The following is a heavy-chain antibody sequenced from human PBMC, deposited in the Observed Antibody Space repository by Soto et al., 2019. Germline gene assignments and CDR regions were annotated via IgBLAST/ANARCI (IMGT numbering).Heavy chain of an antibody. Sequence: SLRLSCAASGFTFSSYGMHWVRQAPGKGLEWVAVISYDGSNKYYADSVKGRFTISRDNSKNTLYLQMNSLRAEDTAVYYCAKGGIAAAGPLIFDYWGQGTLVTVSS. J-gene: IGHJ4*02. D-gene: IGHD6-13*01. CDR3: AKGGIAAAGPLIFDY. V-gene: IGHV3-30*18. CDR1: GFTFSSYG. CDR2: ISYDGSNK.